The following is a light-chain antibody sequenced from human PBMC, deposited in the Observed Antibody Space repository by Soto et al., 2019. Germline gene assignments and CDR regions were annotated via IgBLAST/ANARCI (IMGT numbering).Light chain of an antibody. CDR2: DAS. CDR3: QQRSNWIT. Sequence: EIVLTQSPATLSLSPGERATLSCRASQSVSSYLAWYQQKPGQAPRLLIYDASSRATGIPARFSGSGSGTDFTLTISSLEPEDLAVYYCQQRSNWITFGQGTRLEIE. CDR1: QSVSSY. V-gene: IGKV3-11*01. J-gene: IGKJ5*01.